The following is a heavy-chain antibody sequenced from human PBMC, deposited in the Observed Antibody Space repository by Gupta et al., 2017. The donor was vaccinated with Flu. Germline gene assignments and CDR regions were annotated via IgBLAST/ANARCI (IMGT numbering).Heavy chain of an antibody. CDR2: ISAYSGNT. D-gene: IGHD3-16*01. V-gene: IGHV1-18*01. CDR3: ARDAPFRGSLY. Sequence: TDYGISWVRQAPGQGLEWMGWISAYSGNTNYAQNFQGRVTMTTDTSTNTAYMELMSLRSDDTAVYYCARDAPFRGSLYWGQGTLVTVSS. J-gene: IGHJ1*01. CDR1: TDYG.